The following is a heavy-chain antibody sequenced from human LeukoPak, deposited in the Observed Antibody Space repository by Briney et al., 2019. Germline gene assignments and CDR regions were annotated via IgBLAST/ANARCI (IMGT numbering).Heavy chain of an antibody. V-gene: IGHV3-23*01. D-gene: IGHD2-15*01. J-gene: IGHJ4*02. Sequence: GGSLRLSCAAASGFTFTDYISWIRQAPGKGLEWVSAISGSGGSTYYADSVKGRFTISRDNAKNSLYLQMNSLRDEDTAVYYCARLVGSRSCSGGTCYSDYWGQGTLVTVSS. CDR2: ISGSGGST. CDR1: GFTFTDY. CDR3: ARLVGSRSCSGGTCYSDY.